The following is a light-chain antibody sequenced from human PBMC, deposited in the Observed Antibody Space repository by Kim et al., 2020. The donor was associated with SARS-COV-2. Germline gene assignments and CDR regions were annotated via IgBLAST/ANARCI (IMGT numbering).Light chain of an antibody. CDR3: SSYTTISTWV. CDR1: NSDVGGHNY. J-gene: IGLJ3*02. Sequence: QSALTQPASVSGPPGQSITISCTGTNSDVGGHNYVSWYQQHPDKAPKLMIYDVSNRPSGVSNRFSGSKSGNTASLTISGLQAEDEADYSCSSYTTISTWVFGGGTQLTVL. V-gene: IGLV2-14*03. CDR2: DVS.